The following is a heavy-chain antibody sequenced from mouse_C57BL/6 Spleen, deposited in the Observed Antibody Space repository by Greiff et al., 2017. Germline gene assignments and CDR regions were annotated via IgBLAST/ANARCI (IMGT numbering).Heavy chain of an antibody. CDR1: GFTFSDYY. CDR3: ARRLGRYWYFDV. J-gene: IGHJ1*03. CDR2: INYDGSST. D-gene: IGHD4-1*01. V-gene: IGHV5-16*02. Sequence: EVHLVESEGGLVQPGSSMKLSCTASGFTFSDYYMAWVRQVPEKGLEWVANINYDGSSTYYLDSLKSRFIISRDNAKNILYLQMSSLKSEDTATYYCARRLGRYWYFDVWGTGTTVTVSS.